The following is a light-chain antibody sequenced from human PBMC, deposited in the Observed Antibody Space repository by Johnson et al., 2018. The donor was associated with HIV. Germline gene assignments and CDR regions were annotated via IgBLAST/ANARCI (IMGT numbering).Light chain of an antibody. CDR2: DNH. J-gene: IGLJ1*01. CDR1: SSNIGNNY. V-gene: IGLV1-51*01. Sequence: QSVLTQPPSVSAAPGQKVTIPCSGSSSNIGNNYASWYQQVPGTAPKLLIYDNHKRPSGIPDRFSGSKSGTSATLGITGLQTGDEADYYCGTWDTSLSAHYVFGSGTKVIVL. CDR3: GTWDTSLSAHYV.